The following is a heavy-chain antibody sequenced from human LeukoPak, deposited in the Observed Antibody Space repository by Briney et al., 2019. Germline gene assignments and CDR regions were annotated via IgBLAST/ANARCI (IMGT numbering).Heavy chain of an antibody. D-gene: IGHD2-21*02. CDR2: IYHSGST. CDR1: GGSISSGGYS. J-gene: IGHJ4*02. V-gene: IGHV4-30-2*01. CDR3: ARTALTAELLFDY. Sequence: SETLSLTCAVSGGSISSGGYSWSWIRQPPGKGLEWIGYIYHSGSTYYNPSLKSRVTISVDTSKNQFSLKLRSVTAADTAVYYCARTALTAELLFDYWGQGTLVTVSS.